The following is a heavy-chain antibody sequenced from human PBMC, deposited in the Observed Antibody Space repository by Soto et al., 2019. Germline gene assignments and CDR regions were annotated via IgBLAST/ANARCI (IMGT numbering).Heavy chain of an antibody. CDR3: GRVSSSSGTCGWLDP. CDR1: GGSIRIYK. CDR2: ISNGASSI. J-gene: IGHJ5*02. V-gene: IGHV3-48*03. D-gene: IGHD3-10*01. Sequence: HPEGALRLSCADSGGSIRIYKINWVRKDPGKGLEWISYISNGASSIEYADSVKGRFTVSRDNAKNFLYLHMTRLRVEDTAVYFCGRVSSSSGTCGWLDPWGQGTLVTVSS.